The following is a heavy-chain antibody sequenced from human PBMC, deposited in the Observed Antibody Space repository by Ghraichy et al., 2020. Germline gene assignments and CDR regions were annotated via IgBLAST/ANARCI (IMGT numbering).Heavy chain of an antibody. CDR3: ATLEYYDILTGYAFDI. Sequence: ASVKVSCKVSGYTLTELSMHWVRQAPGKGLEWMGGFDPEDGETIYAQKFQGRVTMTEDTSTDTAYMELSSLRSEDTAVYYCATLEYYDILTGYAFDIWGQGKMVTVSS. CDR1: GYTLTELS. D-gene: IGHD3-9*01. J-gene: IGHJ3*02. V-gene: IGHV1-24*01. CDR2: FDPEDGET.